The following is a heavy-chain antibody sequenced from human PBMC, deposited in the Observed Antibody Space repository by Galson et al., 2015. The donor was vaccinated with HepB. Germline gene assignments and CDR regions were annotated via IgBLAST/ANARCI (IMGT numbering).Heavy chain of an antibody. J-gene: IGHJ4*02. CDR3: TTADSIQLNYYFDY. V-gene: IGHV3-15*01. CDR1: GFTFSNAW. Sequence: SLRLSCAASGFTFSNAWMSWVRQAPGKGLEWVGRIKSKTDGRTTDYAAPVKGRFTISRDDSKNTLYLQMNSLKTEDTAVYYCTTADSIQLNYYFDYWGQGTLVTVSS. D-gene: IGHD5-18*01. CDR2: IKSKTDGRTT.